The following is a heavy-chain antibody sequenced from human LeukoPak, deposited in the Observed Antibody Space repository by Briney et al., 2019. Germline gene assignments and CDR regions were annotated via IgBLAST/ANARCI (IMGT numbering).Heavy chain of an antibody. D-gene: IGHD6-19*01. CDR3: AKASITVAGTDYFDY. Sequence: SVKVSCKASGGTFSSYAISWVRQAPGQGLEWMGRIIPILGIANYAQKFQGRVTITADKSTSTAYMELSSLRSEDTAVYYCAKASITVAGTDYFDYLGQGTLVTVSS. V-gene: IGHV1-69*04. J-gene: IGHJ4*02. CDR1: GGTFSSYA. CDR2: IIPILGIA.